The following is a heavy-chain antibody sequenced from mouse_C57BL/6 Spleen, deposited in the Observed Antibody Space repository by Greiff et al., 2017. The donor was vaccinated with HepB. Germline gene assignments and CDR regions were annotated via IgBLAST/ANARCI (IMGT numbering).Heavy chain of an antibody. J-gene: IGHJ3*01. CDR2: IYPGDGDT. V-gene: IGHV1-82*01. D-gene: IGHD2-3*01. CDR1: GYAFSSSW. CDR3: ARLGDGYSWFAY. Sequence: VQLQQSGPELVKPGASVKISCKASGYAFSSSWMNWVKQRPGKGLEWIGRIYPGDGDTNYNGKFKGKATLTADKSSSTAYMQLSSLTSEDSAVYFCARLGDGYSWFAYWGQGTLVTVSA.